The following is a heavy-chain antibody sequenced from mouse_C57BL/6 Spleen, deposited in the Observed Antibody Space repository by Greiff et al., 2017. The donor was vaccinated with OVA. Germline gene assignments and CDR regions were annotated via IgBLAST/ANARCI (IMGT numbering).Heavy chain of an antibody. Sequence: VQLQQSGAELVRPGASVTLSCKASGYTFTDYEMHWVKQTPVHGLEWIGAIDPENGGTAYNQKFKGKAILTADKSSSTAYMELRSLTSEDSAVYYCTRTNYGNLYYAMYYWGQGTSVTVSS. CDR1: GYTFTDYE. V-gene: IGHV1-15*01. D-gene: IGHD2-1*01. J-gene: IGHJ4*01. CDR2: IDPENGGT. CDR3: TRTNYGNLYYAMYY.